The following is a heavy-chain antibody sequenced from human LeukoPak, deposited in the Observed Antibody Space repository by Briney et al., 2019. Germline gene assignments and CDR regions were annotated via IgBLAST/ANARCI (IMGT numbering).Heavy chain of an antibody. CDR3: ARLAGQFDY. V-gene: IGHV4-59*01. CDR2: IYYSGST. CDR1: GGSISSYY. J-gene: IGHJ4*02. Sequence: NPSETVSLTCTVSGGSISSYYWSWIRQPPGKGLEWIGYIYYSGSTNYNPSLKSRVTISVDTSKNQFSLKLNSVTAADTAVYYCARLAGQFDYWGQGTLVTVSS. D-gene: IGHD6-19*01.